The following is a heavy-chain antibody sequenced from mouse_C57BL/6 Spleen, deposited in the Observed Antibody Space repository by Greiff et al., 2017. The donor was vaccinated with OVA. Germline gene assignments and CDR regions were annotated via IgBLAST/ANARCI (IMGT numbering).Heavy chain of an antibody. J-gene: IGHJ2*01. CDR1: GYSITSGYY. Sequence: EVQLQESGPGLVKPSQSLSLTCSVTGYSITSGYYWNWIRQFPGNQLEWMGYISYDGSNNYNPSLKNRISITRDTSKNQFFLKLNSVTTEDTATYYCARGDYYGSSYLDYWGQGTTLTVSS. D-gene: IGHD1-1*01. CDR2: ISYDGSN. CDR3: ARGDYYGSSYLDY. V-gene: IGHV3-6*01.